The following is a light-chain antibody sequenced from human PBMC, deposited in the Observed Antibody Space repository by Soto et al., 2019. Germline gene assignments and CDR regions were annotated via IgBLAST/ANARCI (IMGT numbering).Light chain of an antibody. Sequence: NFMLTQPHSVSGSPGKTVTISCTGSSGSIASNYVQWYQQRPGSAPTTVIYEDNQRPSGVPDRFSGSIDSSSNSASLTISGLKTEDEADYYCQSYASTFVVFGGGTKLTVL. CDR3: QSYASTFVV. J-gene: IGLJ2*01. V-gene: IGLV6-57*02. CDR1: SGSIASNY. CDR2: EDN.